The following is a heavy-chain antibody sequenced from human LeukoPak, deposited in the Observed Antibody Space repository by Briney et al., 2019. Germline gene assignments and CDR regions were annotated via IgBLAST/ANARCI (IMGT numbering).Heavy chain of an antibody. Sequence: ASVKVSCKASGYTFTSYYMHWVRQAPGQGLEWMGIINPSGGSTSYAQKFQGRVTMTRDTSTSTVYMELSSLRSEDTAVYYCAKPLPIGNPVDYWGQGTLVTVSS. D-gene: IGHD3-22*01. V-gene: IGHV1-46*01. CDR2: INPSGGST. CDR1: GYTFTSYY. CDR3: AKPLPIGNPVDY. J-gene: IGHJ4*02.